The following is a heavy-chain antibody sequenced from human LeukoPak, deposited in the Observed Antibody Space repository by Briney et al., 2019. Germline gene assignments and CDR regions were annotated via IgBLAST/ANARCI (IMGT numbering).Heavy chain of an antibody. J-gene: IGHJ4*02. CDR3: ATLMAHLDY. CDR1: GYTFTDYH. Sequence: ASVKVSCKAFGYTFTDYHMHWVRQAPGQGLEGMGWINPNSSDKNHAQKFQGRVTMTRDTTISTAYMELSRLRSDDTAVFYCATLMAHLDYWGQGTLVTVSS. V-gene: IGHV1-2*02. D-gene: IGHD2-8*01. CDR2: INPNSSDK.